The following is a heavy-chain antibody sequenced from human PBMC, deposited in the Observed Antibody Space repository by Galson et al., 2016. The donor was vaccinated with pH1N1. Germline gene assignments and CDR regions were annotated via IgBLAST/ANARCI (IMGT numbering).Heavy chain of an antibody. Sequence: SLRLSCAASGFTFDDYAMHWVRQAPGKGLEWVSGISWNSGTLGYADSVKGRFTIPRDNAKNSLYLQMNSLRAEDTALYYCAKDITPSTVTRTAGFGPWGQGTLATVSS. CDR2: ISWNSGTL. CDR1: GFTFDDYA. J-gene: IGHJ5*02. D-gene: IGHD4-17*01. CDR3: AKDITPSTVTRTAGFGP. V-gene: IGHV3-9*01.